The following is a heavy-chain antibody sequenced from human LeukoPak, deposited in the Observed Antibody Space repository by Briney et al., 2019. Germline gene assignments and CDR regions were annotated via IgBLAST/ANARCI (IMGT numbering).Heavy chain of an antibody. J-gene: IGHJ6*02. CDR3: ARGAFWSGYYGMDV. V-gene: IGHV3-74*01. CDR2: INSDGSST. CDR1: GFTFSSSW. Sequence: PGGSLRLSCAASGFTFSSSWMHWVRRAPGKGLVWVSRINSDGSSTTYADSVKGRFTISRDNAENTPNLQMNSLRAEDTAVYYCARGAFWSGYYGMDVWGQGTTVTVSS. D-gene: IGHD3-3*01.